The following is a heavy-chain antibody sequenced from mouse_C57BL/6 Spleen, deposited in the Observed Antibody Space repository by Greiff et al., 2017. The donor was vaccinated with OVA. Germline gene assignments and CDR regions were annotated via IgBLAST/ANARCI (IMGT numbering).Heavy chain of an antibody. Sequence: QVQLKQSGPGLVAPSQSLSITCTVSGFSLTSYAIRWVRQPPGKGLEWLGVIWTGGGTNYNSALKTRLSISKDNAKSHVFLKLHSLQTDDTARYYCARNSSGYEFAYWGQGTLVTVSA. CDR3: ARNSSGYEFAY. CDR1: GFSLTSYA. J-gene: IGHJ3*01. D-gene: IGHD3-2*02. V-gene: IGHV2-9-1*01. CDR2: IWTGGGT.